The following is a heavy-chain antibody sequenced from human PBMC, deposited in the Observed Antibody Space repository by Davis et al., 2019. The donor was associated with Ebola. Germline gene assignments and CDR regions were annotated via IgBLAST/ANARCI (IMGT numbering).Heavy chain of an antibody. CDR3: AKDKNYDFWSGYPHDAFDI. J-gene: IGHJ3*02. CDR2: ISGSGGST. V-gene: IGHV3-23*01. D-gene: IGHD3-3*01. CDR1: GFTFSSYA. Sequence: GESLKISCAASGFTFSSYAMSWVRQAPGRGLEWVSAISGSGGSTYYADSVKGRFTIPRDNSKNTLYLQMNSLRAEDTAIYYCAKDKNYDFWSGYPHDAFDIWGQGTMVTVSS.